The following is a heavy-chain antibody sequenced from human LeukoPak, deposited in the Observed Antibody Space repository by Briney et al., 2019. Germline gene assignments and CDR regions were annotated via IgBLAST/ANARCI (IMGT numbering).Heavy chain of an antibody. V-gene: IGHV3-11*06. J-gene: IGHJ4*02. CDR1: GFTFSDYY. CDR2: ISSSSSYT. Sequence: GGSLRLSCAASGFTFSDYYMSWIRQAPGKGLEWVSYISSSSSYTNYAGSVKGRFTISRDNAKNSLYLQMNSLRAEDTAVYYCVRGADAYDILTGNPFDYWGQGTLVTVSS. D-gene: IGHD3-9*01. CDR3: VRGADAYDILTGNPFDY.